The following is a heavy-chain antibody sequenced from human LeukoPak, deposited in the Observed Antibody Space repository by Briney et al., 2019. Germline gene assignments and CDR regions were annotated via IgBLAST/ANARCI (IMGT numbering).Heavy chain of an antibody. CDR2: IYPGDSDT. J-gene: IGHJ3*02. CDR3: ARLRPQDAFDI. Sequence: GASLKISCKGSGSIFTIYWIGWVRPMPGKGLEWMGIIYPGDSDTRYSPSFQGQVTISADKSISTAYLQWSSLKASDTAMYYCARLRPQDAFDIWGQGTMVTVSS. CDR1: GSIFTIYW. V-gene: IGHV5-51*01.